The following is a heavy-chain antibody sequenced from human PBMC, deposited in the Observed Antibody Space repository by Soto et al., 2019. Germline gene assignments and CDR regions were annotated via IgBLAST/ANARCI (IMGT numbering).Heavy chain of an antibody. V-gene: IGHV3-30-3*01. CDR2: ISYDGSNK. Sequence: GGSLRLSCAASGFTFSSYAMHWVRQAPGKGLEWVAVISYDGSNKYYADSVKGRFTIPRDNSKNTLYLQMNSLRAEDTAVYYCARGSGITGTPYRYYYYGMDVWGQGTTVTVSS. CDR3: ARGSGITGTPYRYYYYGMDV. D-gene: IGHD1-20*01. CDR1: GFTFSSYA. J-gene: IGHJ6*02.